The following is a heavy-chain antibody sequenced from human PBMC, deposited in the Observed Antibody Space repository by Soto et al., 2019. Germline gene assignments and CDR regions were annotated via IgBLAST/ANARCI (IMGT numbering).Heavy chain of an antibody. CDR3: ARDIGAAAGTRYYGMDV. J-gene: IGHJ6*02. CDR2: TYYRPKWYN. Sequence: SQTLSLTCAISGDSVSSSSAAWNWIRQSPSRGLEWLGRTYYRPKWYNDYAVSVKSRITINPDTSKNQFSLQLNSVTPEDTAVYYCARDIGAAAGTRYYGMDVWGQGTTVTVSS. V-gene: IGHV6-1*01. CDR1: GDSVSSSSAA. D-gene: IGHD6-13*01.